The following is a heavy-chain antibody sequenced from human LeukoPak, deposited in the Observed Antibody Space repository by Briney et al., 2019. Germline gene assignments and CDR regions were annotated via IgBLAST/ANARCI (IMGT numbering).Heavy chain of an antibody. J-gene: IGHJ4*02. CDR3: ARHRDRGYGGNSADY. CDR2: IDPSDSYT. V-gene: IGHV5-10-1*01. D-gene: IGHD4-23*01. CDR1: GYSFTSYW. Sequence: GESLKISCKGSGYSFTSYWISWVRQMPGKGLEWMGRIDPSDSYTNYSPSFQGHVTVSADKSISTAYLQWSSLKASDTAIYYCARHRDRGYGGNSADYWGQGTLVTVSS.